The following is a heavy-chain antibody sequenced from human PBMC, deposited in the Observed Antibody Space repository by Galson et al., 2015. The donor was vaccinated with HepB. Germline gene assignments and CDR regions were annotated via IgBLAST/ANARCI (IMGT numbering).Heavy chain of an antibody. CDR3: ARDPGNGAFDI. CDR1: GFTFSDYY. D-gene: IGHD2-8*01. CDR2: ISSSSSYT. J-gene: IGHJ3*02. Sequence: SLRLSCAASGFTFSDYYMSWIRQAPGKGLEWVSYISSSSSYTNYADSVKGRFTISRDNAKNSLYLQMNSLRAEDTAVYYCARDPGNGAFDIWGQGTMVTVSS. V-gene: IGHV3-11*06.